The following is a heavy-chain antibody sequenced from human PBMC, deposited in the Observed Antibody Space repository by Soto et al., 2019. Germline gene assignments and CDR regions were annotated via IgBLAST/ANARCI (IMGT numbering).Heavy chain of an antibody. Sequence: GGSLRLSCAASGFTFSSYAMSWVRQAPGKGLEWVSAISGSGGSTYYADSVKGRFTISRDNSKNTLYLQMNSLRAEDTAVYYCAKDIYSSSWPYYYYYYGMDVWGQGTTVTVSS. CDR1: GFTFSSYA. CDR2: ISGSGGST. D-gene: IGHD6-13*01. V-gene: IGHV3-23*01. J-gene: IGHJ6*02. CDR3: AKDIYSSSWPYYYYYYGMDV.